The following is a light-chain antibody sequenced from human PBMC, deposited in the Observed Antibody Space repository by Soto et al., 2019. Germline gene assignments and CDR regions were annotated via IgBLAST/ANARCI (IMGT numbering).Light chain of an antibody. Sequence: EIVLTQSPATLSLSPGERATLSCRASQSVSSYLAWYQQKPGQAPRLLIYDAPNRATGIPARFSGSGSGTDFTLTISSLETEDFAVYYGQQRSNWPPWTFGQGTKVEIK. CDR1: QSVSSY. J-gene: IGKJ1*01. V-gene: IGKV3-11*01. CDR2: DAP. CDR3: QQRSNWPPWT.